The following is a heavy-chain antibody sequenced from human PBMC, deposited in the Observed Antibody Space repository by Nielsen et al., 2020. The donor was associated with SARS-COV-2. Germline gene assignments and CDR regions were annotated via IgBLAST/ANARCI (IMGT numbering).Heavy chain of an antibody. D-gene: IGHD3-10*01. CDR1: GFTFSSYW. J-gene: IGHJ4*02. CDR3: TKEGSLGYFVS. CDR2: INNINGGET. Sequence: GESLKISCAASGFTFSSYWMHWVRQAPGKGLEWVSTINNINGGETHYADFVKGRSTISRDTSKNTLFLQMSSLRVEDTALYYCTKEGSLGYFVSWGPGTLVTVSS. V-gene: IGHV3-23*01.